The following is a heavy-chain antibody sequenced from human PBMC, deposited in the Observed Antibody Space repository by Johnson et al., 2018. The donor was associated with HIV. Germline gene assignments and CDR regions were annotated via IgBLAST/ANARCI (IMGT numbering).Heavy chain of an antibody. CDR3: ARDRRSSFDI. Sequence: EVQLVESGGGLVQPGGSLRLSCAASGFTFSSYAMSWVRQAPGKGLEWVSVIYSAGSTNYADSVKGRFTISRDNAKNSLYLQMNSLRAEDTAVYYCARDRRSSFDIWGQGTMVAVSS. J-gene: IGHJ3*02. V-gene: IGHV3-66*01. D-gene: IGHD6-6*01. CDR1: GFTFSSYA. CDR2: IYSAGST.